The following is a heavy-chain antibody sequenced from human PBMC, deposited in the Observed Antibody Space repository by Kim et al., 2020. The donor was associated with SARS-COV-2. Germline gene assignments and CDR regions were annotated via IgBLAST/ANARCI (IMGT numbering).Heavy chain of an antibody. J-gene: IGHJ4*02. V-gene: IGHV5-51*01. CDR2: IYPGDSDT. CDR3: ARQVWNDVGLYSLFDY. D-gene: IGHD1-1*01. CDR1: GYSFTSYW. Sequence: GESLKISCKGSGYSFTSYWIGWVRQMPGKGLEWMGIIYPGDSDTRYSPSFQGQVTISADKSISTAYLQWSSLKASDTAMYYCARQVWNDVGLYSLFDYWGQGTLVTVSS.